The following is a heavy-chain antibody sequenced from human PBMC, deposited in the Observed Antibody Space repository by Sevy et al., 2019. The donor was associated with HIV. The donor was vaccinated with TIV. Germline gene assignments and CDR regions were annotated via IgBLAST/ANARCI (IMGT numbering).Heavy chain of an antibody. CDR1: GFTFSNAW. D-gene: IGHD3-3*01. V-gene: IGHV3-15*01. CDR3: TTDTGISDYDFWSGRDDTFDN. Sequence: GGSLRLSCAASGFTFSNAWMSWVRQAPGKGLEWVGRIKSKTDGGTTEYAAPVKGRFTISTDEAKNTLYLQMNSLKTVDTAVYYCTTDTGISDYDFWSGRDDTFDNWGQGTMVTVSS. CDR2: IKSKTDGGTT. J-gene: IGHJ3*02.